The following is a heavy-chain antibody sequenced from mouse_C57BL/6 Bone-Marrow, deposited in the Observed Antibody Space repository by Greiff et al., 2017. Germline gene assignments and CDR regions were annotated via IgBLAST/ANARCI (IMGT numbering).Heavy chain of an antibody. D-gene: IGHD2-4*01. Sequence: VQLQQPGAELVRPGSSVKLSCKASGYTFTSYWMHWVKQRPIQGLEWIGNIDPSDSETHYNQKFKDKATLTVDKSSSTAYMQLSSLTSEDSAVYYCARRGNYDYSFDYWGQGTTLTVSS. CDR2: IDPSDSET. V-gene: IGHV1-52*01. CDR3: ARRGNYDYSFDY. CDR1: GYTFTSYW. J-gene: IGHJ2*01.